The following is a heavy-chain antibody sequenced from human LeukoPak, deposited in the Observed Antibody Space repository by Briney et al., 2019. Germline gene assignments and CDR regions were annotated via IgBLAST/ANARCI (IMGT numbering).Heavy chain of an antibody. D-gene: IGHD3-3*01. V-gene: IGHV3-23*01. J-gene: IGHJ5*02. CDR3: AKDRRITIFGVVTRSRLDH. CDR2: ISGSGGST. Sequence: GGSLRLSCAASGFTFSSYAMSWVRQAPGKGLEWVSAISGSGGSTYYADSVKGRFTISRDNSKNTLYLQMNSLRAEDTAVYYCAKDRRITIFGVVTRSRLDHWAQGTLVTVSS. CDR1: GFTFSSYA.